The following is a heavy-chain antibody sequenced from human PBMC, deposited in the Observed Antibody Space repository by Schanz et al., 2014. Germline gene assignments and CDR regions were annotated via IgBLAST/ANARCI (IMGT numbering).Heavy chain of an antibody. V-gene: IGHV3-11*01. J-gene: IGHJ5*02. CDR3: ARGRVLES. CDR1: GFPFSDYF. CDR2: IGNGGVTI. Sequence: VQLVESGGGLVQPGGSLRLSCAASGFPFSDYFMAWIRQPPGRGLEWVSYIGNGGVTIYYADSVKGRFTISRDNSKNSLYLQMNSLRAEDTAVYYCARGRVLESWGQGTLVTVSS. D-gene: IGHD1-1*01.